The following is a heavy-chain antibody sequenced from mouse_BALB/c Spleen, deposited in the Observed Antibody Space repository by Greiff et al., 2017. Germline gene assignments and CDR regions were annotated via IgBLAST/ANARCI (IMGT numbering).Heavy chain of an antibody. J-gene: IGHJ3*01. CDR2: ISYSGST. V-gene: IGHV3-8*02. Sequence: EVQLQESGPSLVKPSQTLSLTCSVTGDSITSGYWNWIRKFPGNKLEYMGYISYSGSTYYNPSLKSRISITRDTSKNQYYLQLNSVTTEDTATYYCARGKYGNYLFAYWGQGTLVTVSA. CDR1: GDSITSGY. CDR3: ARGKYGNYLFAY. D-gene: IGHD2-10*02.